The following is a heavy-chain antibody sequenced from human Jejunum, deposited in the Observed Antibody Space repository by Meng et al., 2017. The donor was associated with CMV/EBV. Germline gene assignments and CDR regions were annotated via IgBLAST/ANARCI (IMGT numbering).Heavy chain of an antibody. D-gene: IGHD3-10*01. CDR3: AREISMGRGGAE. V-gene: IGHV3-21*01. CDR2: ISSSVNYM. CDR1: GFSVNHDG. J-gene: IGHJ4*02. Sequence: EAAGFSVNHDGRNWGRQAPGKELEWVSSISSSVNYMHYADSVKGRFTISRDSAKDSLYLQMNSLRVEDTAVYYCAREISMGRGGAEWGQGTLVTVSS.